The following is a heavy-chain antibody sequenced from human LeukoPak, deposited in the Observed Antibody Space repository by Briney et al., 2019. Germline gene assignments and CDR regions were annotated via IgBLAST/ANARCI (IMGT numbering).Heavy chain of an antibody. CDR3: ARDGELLGYYYMDV. D-gene: IGHD1-26*01. CDR1: GYAFTGYY. Sequence: ASVKVSCKASGYAFTGYYMQWVRQAPGQGLEWMVWINPNSGGTNYAQKFQGRVTKTRDTSISTAYMELSRLRSDDTAVYYCARDGELLGYYYMDVWGKGTTVTVSS. V-gene: IGHV1-2*02. CDR2: INPNSGGT. J-gene: IGHJ6*03.